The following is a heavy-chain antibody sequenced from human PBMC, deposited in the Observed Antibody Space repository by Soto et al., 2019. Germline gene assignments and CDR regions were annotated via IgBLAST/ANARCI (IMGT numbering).Heavy chain of an antibody. Sequence: QVQLQQWGEGLLKPSETLSLTCAVYGGSFSGYYWTWIRQPPGKGLEWIGEVNNSGSTKYNPSLKSRVTILRDASKNQFSLSLTSVTAADTAVYYCARNAPVYYLGSGASAKDYYYYGMDDWGRGTTVTV. CDR1: GGSFSGYY. CDR2: VNNSGST. V-gene: IGHV4-34*01. J-gene: IGHJ6*02. CDR3: ARNAPVYYLGSGASAKDYYYYGMDD. D-gene: IGHD3-10*01.